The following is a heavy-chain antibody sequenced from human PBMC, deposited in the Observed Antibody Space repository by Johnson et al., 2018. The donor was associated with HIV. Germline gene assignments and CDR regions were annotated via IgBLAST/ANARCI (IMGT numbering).Heavy chain of an antibody. CDR2: LYSGGNT. Sequence: VKLVESGGGLIQPGGSLRLSCAASGFTVSRNYMTWVRQAPGKGLEWVSVLYSGGNTYYADSVKGRFTISRDNSRNTVYLKMNSLRAEDTAVYYCARESSQDYYDSSGSQSPIPGTDAFDIWGQGTMVTVSS. D-gene: IGHD3-22*01. CDR3: ARESSQDYYDSSGSQSPIPGTDAFDI. V-gene: IGHV3-53*01. CDR1: GFTVSRNY. J-gene: IGHJ3*02.